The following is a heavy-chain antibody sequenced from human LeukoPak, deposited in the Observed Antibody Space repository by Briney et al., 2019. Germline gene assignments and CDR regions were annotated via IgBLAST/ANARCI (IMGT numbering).Heavy chain of an antibody. V-gene: IGHV1-46*01. D-gene: IGHD6-6*01. J-gene: IGHJ4*02. Sequence: GASVKVSCKASGYTFTSYYMHWVRQAPGQGFEWMGIINLSGGSTSYAQKFQGRVTMTRDMSTSTVYMELGSVRSQDRAVYYCARVDRSSVAVDYWGQGTLVTVSS. CDR3: ARVDRSSVAVDY. CDR2: INLSGGST. CDR1: GYTFTSYY.